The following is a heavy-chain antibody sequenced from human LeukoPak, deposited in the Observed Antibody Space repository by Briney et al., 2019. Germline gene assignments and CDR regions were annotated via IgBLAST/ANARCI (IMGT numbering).Heavy chain of an antibody. CDR1: GYTFTSYG. V-gene: IGHV1-46*01. CDR3: ASQEIPYYYDSSGYPDY. J-gene: IGHJ4*02. D-gene: IGHD3-22*01. Sequence: ASVKVSCKASGYTFTSYGISWVRQAPGQGLEWMGIINPSGGSTSYAQKFQGRVTMTRDTSTSTVYMELSSLGSEDTAVYYCASQEIPYYYDSSGYPDYWGQGTLVTVSS. CDR2: INPSGGST.